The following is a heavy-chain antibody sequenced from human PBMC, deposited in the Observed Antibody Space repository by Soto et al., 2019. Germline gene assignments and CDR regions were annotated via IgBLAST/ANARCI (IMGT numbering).Heavy chain of an antibody. Sequence: GGSLRLSCAASGFTFSSYSMNWVRQAPGKGLEWVSYISSSSSTIYYADSVKGRFTISRDNAKNSLYLQMNSLRAEDTAVYYCARDFEPSGGSCYSLLDRFSDGDCPPQGDVWGKGTTVTVSS. J-gene: IGHJ6*04. CDR2: ISSSSSTI. D-gene: IGHD2-15*01. V-gene: IGHV3-48*01. CDR1: GFTFSSYS. CDR3: ARDFEPSGGSCYSLLDRFSDGDCPPQGDV.